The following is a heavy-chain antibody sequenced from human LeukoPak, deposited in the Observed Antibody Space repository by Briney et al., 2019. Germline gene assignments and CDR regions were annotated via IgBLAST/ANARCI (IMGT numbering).Heavy chain of an antibody. CDR2: IIPIFGTA. V-gene: IGHV1-69*13. Sequence: SVTVSCKASGYTFTSYDINWVRQATGQGLEWMGGIIPIFGTANYAQKFQGRVTITADESTSTAYMELSSLRSEDTAVYYCARDRGTAMVFFDYWGQGTLVTVSS. D-gene: IGHD5-18*01. J-gene: IGHJ4*02. CDR3: ARDRGTAMVFFDY. CDR1: GYTFTSYD.